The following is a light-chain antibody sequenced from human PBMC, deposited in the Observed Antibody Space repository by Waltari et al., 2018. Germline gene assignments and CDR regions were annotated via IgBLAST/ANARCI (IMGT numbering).Light chain of an antibody. J-gene: IGLJ2*01. Sequence: QSVLTQPPSASETPGQRVTISCSGSSSNIGTYYLYWYQQLPGTAPKLLIYRNDQRPSGVPDRFSGSKSGTSAFLAIGGLRSEDEADYYCATWDDTLNMVFGGGTKLTVL. CDR3: ATWDDTLNMV. V-gene: IGLV1-47*01. CDR1: SSNIGTYY. CDR2: RND.